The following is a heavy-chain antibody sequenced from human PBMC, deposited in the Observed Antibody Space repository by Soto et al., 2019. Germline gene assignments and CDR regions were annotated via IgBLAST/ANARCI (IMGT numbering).Heavy chain of an antibody. Sequence: PSQTLSLTCTVSGGSISSYYWSWIRQPPGKGLEWIGYIYYSGSTNYNPSLKSRVTISVDTSKNQFSLKLSSVTAADTAVYYCARLGGDYFDYWGQGTLVTVSS. V-gene: IGHV4-59*08. CDR3: ARLGGDYFDY. CDR1: GGSISSYY. CDR2: IYYSGST. D-gene: IGHD3-3*01. J-gene: IGHJ4*02.